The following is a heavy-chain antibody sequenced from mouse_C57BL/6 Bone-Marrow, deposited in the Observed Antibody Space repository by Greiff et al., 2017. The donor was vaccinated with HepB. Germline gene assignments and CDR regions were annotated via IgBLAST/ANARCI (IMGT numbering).Heavy chain of an antibody. CDR1: GFSFNTYA. CDR2: IRSKSNNYAT. D-gene: IGHD1-1*01. CDR3: VRYYYGSSSYAMDY. Sequence: DVMLVESGGGLVQPKGSLKLSCAASGFSFNTYAMNWVRQAPGKGLEWVARIRSKSNNYATYYADSVKDRFTISRDDSESMLYLQMNNLKTEDTAMYYCVRYYYGSSSYAMDYWGQGTSVTVSS. J-gene: IGHJ4*01. V-gene: IGHV10-1*01.